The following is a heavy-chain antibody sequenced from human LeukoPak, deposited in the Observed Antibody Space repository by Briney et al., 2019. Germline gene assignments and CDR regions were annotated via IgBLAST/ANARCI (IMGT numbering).Heavy chain of an antibody. CDR1: GGTFSSYA. CDR3: ARVGRVQLLWFDP. CDR2: IIPIFGTA. Sequence: SVKVSCKASGGTFSSYAIGWVRQAPGQGLEWMGGIIPIFGTANYAQKFQGRVTITADESTSTAYMELSSLRSEDTAVYYCARVGRVQLLWFDPWGQGTLVTVSS. V-gene: IGHV1-69*13. J-gene: IGHJ5*02. D-gene: IGHD1-1*01.